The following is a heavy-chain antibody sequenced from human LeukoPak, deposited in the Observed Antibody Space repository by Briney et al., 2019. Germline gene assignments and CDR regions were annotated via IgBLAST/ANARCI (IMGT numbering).Heavy chain of an antibody. CDR2: ISYDGSNK. V-gene: IGHV3-30*03. Sequence: GRSLRLSCAASGFTFSSYGMHWVRQAPGKGLEWVAVISYDGSNKYYADSVKGRFTISRDNSKNTLYLQMNSLRAEDTAVYYCARDRAYYGSGSSHGMDVWGQGTTVTVSS. D-gene: IGHD3-10*01. J-gene: IGHJ6*02. CDR3: ARDRAYYGSGSSHGMDV. CDR1: GFTFSSYG.